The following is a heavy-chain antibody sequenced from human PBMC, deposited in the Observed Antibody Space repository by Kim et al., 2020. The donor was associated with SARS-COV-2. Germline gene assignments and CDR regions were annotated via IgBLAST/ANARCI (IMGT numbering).Heavy chain of an antibody. CDR3: TTTLAAADEGFD. V-gene: IGHV3-15*01. CDR1: GFTFSNAW. J-gene: IGHJ4*02. CDR2: IKSKTDGGTT. Sequence: GGSLRLSCAASGFTFSNAWMSWVRQAPGKGLEWVGRIKSKTDGGTTDYAAPVKGRFTISRDDSKNTLYLQMNSLKTEDTAVYYCTTTLAAADEGFDWGQGTLVTVSS. D-gene: IGHD6-13*01.